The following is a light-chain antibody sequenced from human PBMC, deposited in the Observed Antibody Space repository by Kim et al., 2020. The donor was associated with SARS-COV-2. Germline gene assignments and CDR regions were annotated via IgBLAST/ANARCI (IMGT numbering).Light chain of an antibody. CDR1: QGISNS. CDR2: AAS. Sequence: ASVGDRVTITCRASQGISNSLAWYQQKPGTVPKLLIFAASGLHGGVPSRFSGRGSGTDFTLTINGLQPEDVATYYCQKFNSAPWTFGQGTKVDIK. V-gene: IGKV1-27*01. J-gene: IGKJ1*01. CDR3: QKFNSAPWT.